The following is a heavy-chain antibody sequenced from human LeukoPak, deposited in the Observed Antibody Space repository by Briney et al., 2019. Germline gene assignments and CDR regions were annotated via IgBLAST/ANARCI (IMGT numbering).Heavy chain of an antibody. CDR3: ASGHTPCTNGVCSYLYYYYGMDV. Sequence: SVKVSCKASGDTFSSYAISWVRQAPGQGLEWMGRIMPILDIAIYAQKFQGRVTITADKSTITAYMELSSLTSEDTAVYYCASGHTPCTNGVCSYLYYYYGMDVWGQGTTVTVSS. CDR2: IMPILDIA. D-gene: IGHD2-8*01. V-gene: IGHV1-69*04. J-gene: IGHJ6*02. CDR1: GDTFSSYA.